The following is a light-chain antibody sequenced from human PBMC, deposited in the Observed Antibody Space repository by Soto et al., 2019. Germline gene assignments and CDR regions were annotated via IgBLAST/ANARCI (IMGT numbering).Light chain of an antibody. CDR2: DAS. CDR1: QSISSW. Sequence: DIQMTQSPSTLSASVGDRVTITCRASQSISSWLAWYQQKPGKAPKLLIYDASSLESGVPSRFSGSGSGTEFTLTISSLQPDDFATYYCQQYNSWGTFGQGTKLDIK. CDR3: QQYNSWGT. J-gene: IGKJ1*01. V-gene: IGKV1-5*01.